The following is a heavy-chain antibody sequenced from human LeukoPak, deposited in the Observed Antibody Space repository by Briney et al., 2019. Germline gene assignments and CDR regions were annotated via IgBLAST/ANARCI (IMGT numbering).Heavy chain of an antibody. D-gene: IGHD4-17*01. CDR1: GFTLSSYA. CDR2: ISGSGGST. V-gene: IGHV3-23*01. Sequence: GGSLRLSRAASGFTLSSYAMSWVRQAPGKGLEWVSAISGSGGSTYYADSVKGRFTISRDNSKNTLYLQMNSLRAEDTAVYYCAKDSGADYGDYPNWFDPWGQGTLVTVSS. J-gene: IGHJ5*02. CDR3: AKDSGADYGDYPNWFDP.